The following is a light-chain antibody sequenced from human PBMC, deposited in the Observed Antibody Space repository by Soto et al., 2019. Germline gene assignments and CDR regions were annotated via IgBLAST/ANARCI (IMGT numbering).Light chain of an antibody. Sequence: DIVMTQSPDSLAVSLGERATINCKSSQSVLYSSNNNNYLSWYQQRPGQPPKLLIYWASIRESGVPDRFSGSGSGTDFTLTISSLQAEDVAVYYCQQYYSIPITFGQGTRLEIK. CDR2: WAS. V-gene: IGKV4-1*01. J-gene: IGKJ5*01. CDR1: QSVLYSSNNNNY. CDR3: QQYYSIPIT.